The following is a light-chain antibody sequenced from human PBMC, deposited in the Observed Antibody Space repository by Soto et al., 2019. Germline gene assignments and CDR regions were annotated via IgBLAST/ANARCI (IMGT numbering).Light chain of an antibody. CDR1: QSVSNNY. J-gene: IGKJ2*01. V-gene: IGKV3-20*01. CDR2: GAS. CDR3: QHYGSLPPYN. Sequence: IVFPQSPCSLSLSPGHRATLSCRASQSVSNNYLAWYQQKPGQAPRLLIFGASNRATGMPDRFSGSGSGTDFTLTISRLEPEDFAVYYCQHYGSLPPYNFGRGTKVDIK.